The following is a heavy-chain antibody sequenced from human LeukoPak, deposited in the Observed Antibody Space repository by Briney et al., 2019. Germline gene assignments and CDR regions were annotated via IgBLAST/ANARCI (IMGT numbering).Heavy chain of an antibody. CDR2: IRYDGSNK. CDR1: GFTFSSYG. V-gene: IGHV3-30*02. CDR3: AKDESGARGYSSSWHRQPTDY. Sequence: GGSLRLSCAASGFTFSSYGMHWVRQAPGKGLEWVAFIRYDGSNKYYADSVKGRFTISRDNSKNTLYLQMNSLRAEDTAVYYCAKDESGARGYSSSWHRQPTDYWGQGTLVTVSS. D-gene: IGHD6-13*01. J-gene: IGHJ4*02.